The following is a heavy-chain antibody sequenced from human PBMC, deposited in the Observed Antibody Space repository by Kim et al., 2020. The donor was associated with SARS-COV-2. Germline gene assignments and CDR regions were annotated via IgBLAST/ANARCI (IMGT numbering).Heavy chain of an antibody. CDR2: ISAYNGNT. Sequence: YGISWVRQAPGQGLEWMGWISAYNGNTNYAQKLQGRVTMTTDTSTSTAYMELRSLRSDDTAVYYCARDGILWFGELLYSYYGMDVWGQGTKVTV. CDR3: ARDGILWFGELLYSYYGMDV. CDR1: YG. J-gene: IGHJ6*02. D-gene: IGHD3-10*01. V-gene: IGHV1-18*04.